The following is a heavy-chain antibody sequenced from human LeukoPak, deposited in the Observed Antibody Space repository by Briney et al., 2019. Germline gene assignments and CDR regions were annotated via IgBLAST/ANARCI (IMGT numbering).Heavy chain of an antibody. Sequence: GRSLRLSCAASGFTFSSYAMHWVRQAPGKGLEWVAVISYDGSNKYYADSVKGRFTISRDNSKNTLYLQMNSLRAEDTAVYYCAELGTDYGDYVVDYWGQGTLVTVSS. CDR3: AELGTDYGDYVVDY. D-gene: IGHD4-17*01. CDR1: GFTFSSYA. CDR2: ISYDGSNK. V-gene: IGHV3-30*04. J-gene: IGHJ4*02.